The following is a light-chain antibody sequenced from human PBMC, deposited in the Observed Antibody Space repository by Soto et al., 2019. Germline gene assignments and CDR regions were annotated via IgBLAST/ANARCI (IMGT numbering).Light chain of an antibody. V-gene: IGLV2-11*01. CDR1: SSDVGGYNY. CDR3: CSYAGSYTYV. J-gene: IGLJ1*01. CDR2: DVS. Sequence: QSVLTQARSVSGSPGQSVTISCTGTSSDVGGYNYVSWYQQHPGKAPKLMIYDVSKRPSGVPDRFSGSKSGNTASLTISGLQAEDEADYYCCSYAGSYTYVLGTG.